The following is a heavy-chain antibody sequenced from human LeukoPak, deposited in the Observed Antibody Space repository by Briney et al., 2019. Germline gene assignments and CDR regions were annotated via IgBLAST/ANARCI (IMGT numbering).Heavy chain of an antibody. D-gene: IGHD3-3*01. CDR3: ARGEPDYDFWSGLDP. CDR2: INHSGST. V-gene: IGHV4-34*01. J-gene: IGHJ5*02. Sequence: SETLSLTCAVYGGSFSGYYWSWIRQPPGKGLEWIGEINHSGSTNYNPSLKSRVTISVDTSMNQFSLKLSSVTAADTAVCYCARGEPDYDFWSGLDPWGQGTLVTVSS. CDR1: GGSFSGYY.